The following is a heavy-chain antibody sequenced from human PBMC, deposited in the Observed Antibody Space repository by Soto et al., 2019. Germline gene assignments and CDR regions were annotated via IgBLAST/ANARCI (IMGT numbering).Heavy chain of an antibody. CDR3: ARDDRLYYYDSSGYYLADY. CDR1: GFTFSSYA. CDR2: ISYDGSNK. J-gene: IGHJ4*02. D-gene: IGHD3-22*01. Sequence: QVQLVESGGGVVQPGRSLRLSCAASGFTFSSYAMHWVRQAPGKGLEWVAVISYDGSNKYYADSVKGRFTISRDNSKNTPYLQMNSLRAEDTAVYYCARDDRLYYYDSSGYYLADYWGQGTLVTVSS. V-gene: IGHV3-30-3*01.